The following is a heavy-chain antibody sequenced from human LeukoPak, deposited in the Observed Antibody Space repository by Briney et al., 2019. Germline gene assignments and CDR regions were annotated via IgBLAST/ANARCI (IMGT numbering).Heavy chain of an antibody. Sequence: ASVKVSCKASGYTFTGYYMHWVRQAPGQGLEWMGWINPNSGGTNYAQKFQGRVTMTRDTSISTAYMELSRLRSDDTAVYYCAREDKIAVAGFDYWGQGTLVTVSS. J-gene: IGHJ4*02. CDR1: GYTFTGYY. D-gene: IGHD6-19*01. V-gene: IGHV1-2*02. CDR2: INPNSGGT. CDR3: AREDKIAVAGFDY.